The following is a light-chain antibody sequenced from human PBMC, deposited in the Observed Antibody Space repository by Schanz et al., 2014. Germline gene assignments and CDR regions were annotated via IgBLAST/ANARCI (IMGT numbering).Light chain of an antibody. V-gene: IGKV4-1*01. CDR3: QQYLSRPPT. CDR1: QSVLYTSDSKNY. Sequence: DLVMTQSPDSLPVSLGERATITCKSSQSVLYTSDSKNYLAWYQHKPGQPPKLLISWASTRESGVPDRFTGSGSGTDFTLTISSLQAEDVAVYYCQQYLSRPPTFGGGTRVEIK. J-gene: IGKJ4*01. CDR2: WAS.